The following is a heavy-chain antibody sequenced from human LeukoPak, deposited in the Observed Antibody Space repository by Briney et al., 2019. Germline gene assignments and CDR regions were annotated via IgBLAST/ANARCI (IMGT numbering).Heavy chain of an antibody. V-gene: IGHV3-15*01. CDR3: ATQGVLDAFDI. CDR1: GVTFRDAW. Sequence: GGSLRLSCAASGVTFRDAWMIWVRQAPGKGLEWVGRIKSRADGGTPDYAAPVTGRFTISRDDSNGTLFLQMNSLTTEDTAVYYCATQGVLDAFDIWGQGTMVIVSS. D-gene: IGHD3-10*01. CDR2: IKSRADGGTP. J-gene: IGHJ3*02.